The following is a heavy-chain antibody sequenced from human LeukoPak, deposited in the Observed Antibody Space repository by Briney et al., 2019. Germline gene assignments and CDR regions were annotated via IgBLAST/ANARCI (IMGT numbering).Heavy chain of an antibody. CDR1: GGSISSSNW. D-gene: IGHD6-6*01. V-gene: IGHV4-4*02. Sequence: SGTLSLTCAVSGGSISSSNWWSWVRQPPGKGLEWIGEIYHSGSTNYNPSLKSRVTISVDKSKNQFSLKLSSVTAADTAVYYCARAIAARPGVDYFDYWGQGTLVTVSS. CDR2: IYHSGST. CDR3: ARAIAARPGVDYFDY. J-gene: IGHJ4*02.